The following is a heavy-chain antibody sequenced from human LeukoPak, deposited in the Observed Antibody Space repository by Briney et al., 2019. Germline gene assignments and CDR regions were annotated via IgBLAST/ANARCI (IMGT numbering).Heavy chain of an antibody. D-gene: IGHD6-19*01. J-gene: IGHJ4*02. V-gene: IGHV1-2*02. Sequence: ASVKVSCKASGSTFTGYYMHWVRQAPGQGLEWMGWINPNSGGTNYAKKFQGRVTMTRDTSISTAYMELSRLRSDDTAVYYCARVPGRTIAVAGTGYFDYWGQGTLVTVSS. CDR2: INPNSGGT. CDR3: ARVPGRTIAVAGTGYFDY. CDR1: GSTFTGYY.